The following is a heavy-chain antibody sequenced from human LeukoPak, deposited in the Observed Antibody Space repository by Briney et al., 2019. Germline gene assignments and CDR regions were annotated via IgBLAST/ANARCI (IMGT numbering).Heavy chain of an antibody. D-gene: IGHD6-13*01. V-gene: IGHV3-33*01. CDR2: IWYDGSNK. CDR1: GFTFSSYG. CDR3: ARERGIAAAAAFDY. J-gene: IGHJ4*02. Sequence: GGSLRLSCAASGFTFSSYGMHWVRQAPGKGLEWVAVIWYDGSNKYYADSVKGRFTISRDNSKNTLYLQMNSLRAEDTTVYYCARERGIAAAAAFDYCGQGTLVTVSS.